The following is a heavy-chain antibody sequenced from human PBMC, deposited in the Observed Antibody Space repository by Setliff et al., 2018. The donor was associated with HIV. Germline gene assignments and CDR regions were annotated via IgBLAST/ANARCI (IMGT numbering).Heavy chain of an antibody. Sequence: ASVKVSCKASATFTNVDIHWLRRATGQGLEWMGWMNPNSGVSGYGQKFQGRVTMTRDTSISTAYMELSSLTSEDTAVYYCASGKGVRGVIITGGLDVWGKGTTVTVSS. D-gene: IGHD3-10*01. J-gene: IGHJ6*04. V-gene: IGHV1-8*01. CDR3: ASGKGVRGVIITGGLDV. CDR2: MNPNSGVS. CDR1: ATFTNVD.